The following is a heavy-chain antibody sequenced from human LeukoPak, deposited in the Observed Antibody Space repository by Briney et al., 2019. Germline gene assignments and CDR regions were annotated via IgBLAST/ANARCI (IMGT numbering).Heavy chain of an antibody. D-gene: IGHD3-10*01. Sequence: ASAKVSCKASGYTFTGYYMHWVRQAPGQGLEWMGWINPNSGGTNSAQKFQGRVTMTRDTSISTAYMEVSSLRSDDTAVYYCARGLRDGITMVRGVIKTYYFDYWGQGTLVTVS. CDR2: INPNSGGT. CDR1: GYTFTGYY. V-gene: IGHV1-2*02. CDR3: ARGLRDGITMVRGVIKTYYFDY. J-gene: IGHJ4*02.